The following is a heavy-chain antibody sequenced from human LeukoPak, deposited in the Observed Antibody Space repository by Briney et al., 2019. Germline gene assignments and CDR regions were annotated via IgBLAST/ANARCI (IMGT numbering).Heavy chain of an antibody. D-gene: IGHD3-10*01. J-gene: IGHJ5*02. CDR1: GFTFDDYG. Sequence: RPGGSLRLSCAASGFTFDDYGMSWVRHAPGKGLEWVSGINWNGGSTGYADSVKGRFTISRDNAKNSLYQQMNSLRAEDTALYHCARDLPLWFGELSQSSSYNWFDPWGQGTLVTVSS. V-gene: IGHV3-20*01. CDR3: ARDLPLWFGELSQSSSYNWFDP. CDR2: INWNGGST.